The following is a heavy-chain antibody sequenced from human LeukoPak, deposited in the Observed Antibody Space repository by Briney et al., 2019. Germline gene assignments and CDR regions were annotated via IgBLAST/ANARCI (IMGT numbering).Heavy chain of an antibody. J-gene: IGHJ5*02. CDR3: ARDSYDYYDSSDSRLDL. CDR1: RGSITSYY. V-gene: IGHV4-34*01. Sequence: SETLSLTCTVSRGSITSYYWSWIRQPPGKGLEWIGEINHSGSTNYNPSLKSRVTISVDTSKNQFSLKLSSVTAADTAVYYCARDSYDYYDSSDSRLDLWGQGTLVTVSS. D-gene: IGHD3-22*01. CDR2: INHSGST.